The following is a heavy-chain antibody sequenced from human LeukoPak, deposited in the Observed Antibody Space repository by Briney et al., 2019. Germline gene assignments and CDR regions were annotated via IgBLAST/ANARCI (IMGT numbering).Heavy chain of an antibody. D-gene: IGHD4-17*01. V-gene: IGHV1-3*01. J-gene: IGHJ4*02. CDR3: ARGGRRNDYGDKSLHDY. Sequence: ASVKVSCKASGYTFTSYAMHWVRQAPGQRLEWMGWINAGNGNTKYSQKFQGRVTITRDTSASTAYMELSSLRSEDTAVYYCARGGRRNDYGDKSLHDYWGQGTLVTVSS. CDR2: INAGNGNT. CDR1: GYTFTSYA.